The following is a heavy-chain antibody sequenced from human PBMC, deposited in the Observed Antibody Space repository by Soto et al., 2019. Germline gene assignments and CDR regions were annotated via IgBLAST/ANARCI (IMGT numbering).Heavy chain of an antibody. V-gene: IGHV4-59*08. CDR2: IDNNGGI. Sequence: SSVSYKRRWTSATKGKGLEWIGYIDNNGGISYNPSLRSRITITISIDTSTKQVSLRLSSVTAADTAVYYCARMNYYDTSGYPFDYWGQGMMVTVS. CDR1: SSVSYK. J-gene: IGHJ4*02. CDR3: ARMNYYDTSGYPFDY. D-gene: IGHD3-22*01.